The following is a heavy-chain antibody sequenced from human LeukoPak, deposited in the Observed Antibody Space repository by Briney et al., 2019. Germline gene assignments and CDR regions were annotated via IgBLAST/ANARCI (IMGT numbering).Heavy chain of an antibody. CDR2: IYYSGST. J-gene: IGHJ2*01. V-gene: IGHV4-59*01. CDR1: GGSISSYY. CDR3: ARDEALTVTTPYWYFDL. Sequence: SETLSLTCTVSGGSISSYYWSWIRQPPGKGLEWIGYIYYSGSTNYNPSLKSRVTISVDTSKNQFSLKLSSVTAADTAVYYCARDEALTVTTPYWYFDLWGRGTLVTVSS. D-gene: IGHD4-11*01.